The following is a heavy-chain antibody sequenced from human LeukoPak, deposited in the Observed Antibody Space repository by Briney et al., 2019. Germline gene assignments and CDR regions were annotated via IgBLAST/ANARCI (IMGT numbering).Heavy chain of an antibody. D-gene: IGHD5-24*01. J-gene: IGHJ4*02. CDR1: GYSISSGYY. CDR3: ARQQDGYNYHFDY. CDR2: IYYNGRT. V-gene: IGHV4-59*08. Sequence: SETLSLTCAVSGYSISSGYYWSWIRQPPGKGLEWIGYIYYNGRTNYNPSLKSRVTISVDTSKNQFSLKLSSVTAADTAVYYCARQQDGYNYHFDYWGQGTLVTVSS.